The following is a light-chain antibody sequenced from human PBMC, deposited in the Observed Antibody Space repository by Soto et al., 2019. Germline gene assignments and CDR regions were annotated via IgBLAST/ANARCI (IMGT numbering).Light chain of an antibody. CDR3: QQYDHSRVT. CDR1: QDTSYY. Sequence: DLQMTQSPSSLSASVGDRVTITCQASQDTSYYLNWYQHKPGKAPKLLIYDVSNLEEGVPSRFSGSGSGTHFSLTITSLQPEDVGTYYCQQYDHSRVTFGPGTKVDL. V-gene: IGKV1-33*01. J-gene: IGKJ3*01. CDR2: DVS.